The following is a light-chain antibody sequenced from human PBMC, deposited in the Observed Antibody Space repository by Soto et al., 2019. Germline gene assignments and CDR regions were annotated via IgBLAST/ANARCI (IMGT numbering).Light chain of an antibody. CDR1: QSVSSN. CDR3: QQYNNWPPLTT. Sequence: EIVMTQSPATLSVSPGERATLSCRASQSVSSNLAWYQQKPGQAPRLLIYGASTSATGIPARFSGSGSGTEFTLTISSLQSEDFAVYYCQQYNNWPPLTTFGGGTKVEIK. CDR2: GAS. J-gene: IGKJ4*01. V-gene: IGKV3D-15*01.